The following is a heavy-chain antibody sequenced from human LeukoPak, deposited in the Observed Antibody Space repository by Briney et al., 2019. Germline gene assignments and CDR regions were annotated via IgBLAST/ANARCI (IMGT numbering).Heavy chain of an antibody. CDR1: GFSLTTSGMC. CDR2: IDWDDDK. CDR3: ARIRLVGAVYYFDY. J-gene: IGHJ4*02. D-gene: IGHD1-26*01. Sequence: SGPALVKPTQTLTLTCTFSGFSLTTSGMCVNWIRQPPGKALEWLARIDWDDDKYYSTSLKTRPTISKDTSKNQVVLTMTNMDPVDTATYYCARIRLVGAVYYFDYWGQGTLVTVSS. V-gene: IGHV2-70*11.